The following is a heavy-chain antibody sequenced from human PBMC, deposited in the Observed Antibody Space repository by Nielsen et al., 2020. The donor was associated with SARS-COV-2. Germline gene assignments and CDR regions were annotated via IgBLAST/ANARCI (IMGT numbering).Heavy chain of an antibody. D-gene: IGHD6-19*01. CDR1: GFTFSSYA. V-gene: IGHV3-23*01. J-gene: IGHJ3*02. CDR2: TSGSGGST. Sequence: GGSLRPSCAASGFTFSSYAMSWVRQPPGKGLEWVSATSGSGGSTYYADSVKGRFTISRDNSKNTLYLQMNSLRAEDTAVYYCAKDRMWLPNHDAFDIWGQGTMVTVSS. CDR3: AKDRMWLPNHDAFDI.